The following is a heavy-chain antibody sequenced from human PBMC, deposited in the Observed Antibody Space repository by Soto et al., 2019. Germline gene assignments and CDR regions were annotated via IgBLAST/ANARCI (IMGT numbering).Heavy chain of an antibody. J-gene: IGHJ4*02. CDR2: ISGSGGST. Sequence: GGSLRLSCAASGFTFSSYAMSWVRQAPGKGLEWVSAISGSGGSTYYADSVKGRFTISRDNSKNTLYLQMNSLRAEDTAVYYCANGAPFYDILTGYAVDYWGQRTLVTVSS. D-gene: IGHD3-9*01. CDR3: ANGAPFYDILTGYAVDY. CDR1: GFTFSSYA. V-gene: IGHV3-23*01.